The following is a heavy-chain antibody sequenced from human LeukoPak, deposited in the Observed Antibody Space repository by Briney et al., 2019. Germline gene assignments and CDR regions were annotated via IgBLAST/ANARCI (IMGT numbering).Heavy chain of an antibody. Sequence: GGSLRLSCAASGFAFNTYSMNWVRQAPGKGLEWVSSISSSSSYIYYADSVKGRFTISRDNAKNSLYLQMNSLRAEDTAVYYCASSIYDFWNGEGVGYVCGKGTTVTVSS. CDR1: GFAFNTYS. D-gene: IGHD3-3*01. CDR2: ISSSSSYI. CDR3: ASSIYDFWNGEGVGYV. V-gene: IGHV3-21*01. J-gene: IGHJ6*04.